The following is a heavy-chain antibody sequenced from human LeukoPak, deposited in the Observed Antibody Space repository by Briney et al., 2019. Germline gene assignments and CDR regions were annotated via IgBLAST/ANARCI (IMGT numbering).Heavy chain of an antibody. CDR2: IYSGGNT. CDR1: GFTFSSYG. J-gene: IGHJ4*02. V-gene: IGHV3-NL1*01. D-gene: IGHD4-23*01. Sequence: GGSLRLSCAASGFTFSSYGMHWVRQAPGKGLEWVAVIYSGGNTYYADSVKGRFTISRDNSKNTLHLQMNSLRVEDTAVYYCARNRDYGGKLGYWGQGTLVTVSS. CDR3: ARNRDYGGKLGY.